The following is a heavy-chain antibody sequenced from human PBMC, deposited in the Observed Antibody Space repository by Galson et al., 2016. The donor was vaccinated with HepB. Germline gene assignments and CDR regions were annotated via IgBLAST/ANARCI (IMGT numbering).Heavy chain of an antibody. J-gene: IGHJ6*02. CDR2: MWHDGNTK. CDR3: AKGPVAGYYYYGMDA. CDR1: GISFSSHG. Sequence: SLRLSCAASGISFSSHGIHWVRQAPGKGLEWVAVMWHDGNTKYYADSVKGRFTISRDNSENSLYLQMNSLRTEDTALYYCAKGPVAGYYYYGMDAWGQGTTVTVSS. D-gene: IGHD6-19*01. V-gene: IGHV3-33*03.